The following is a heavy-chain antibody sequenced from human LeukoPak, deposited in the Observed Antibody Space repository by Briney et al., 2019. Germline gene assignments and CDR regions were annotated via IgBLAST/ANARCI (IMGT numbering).Heavy chain of an antibody. J-gene: IGHJ5*02. Sequence: PSETLSLTCAVYGGSFSGYYWSWIRQPPGKGLEWIGEINHSGSTNYNPSLKSRVTISVDTSKNQFPLKLSSVTAADTAVYYCARGYWFDPWGQGTLVTVSS. CDR3: ARGYWFDP. V-gene: IGHV4-34*01. CDR1: GGSFSGYY. CDR2: INHSGST.